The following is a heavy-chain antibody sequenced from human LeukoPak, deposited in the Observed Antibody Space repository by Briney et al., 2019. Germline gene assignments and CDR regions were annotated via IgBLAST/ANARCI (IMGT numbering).Heavy chain of an antibody. D-gene: IGHD5-18*01. V-gene: IGHV4-39*07. Sequence: PSETLSLTCTVSGGSISSSSYYWGWIRQPPGKGLEWIGSIYYSGSTYYNPPLKSRVTISVDTSKNQFSLKLSSVTAADTAVYYCARDSGYSYGYNWFDPWGQGTLVTVSS. CDR2: IYYSGST. J-gene: IGHJ5*02. CDR3: ARDSGYSYGYNWFDP. CDR1: GGSISSSSYY.